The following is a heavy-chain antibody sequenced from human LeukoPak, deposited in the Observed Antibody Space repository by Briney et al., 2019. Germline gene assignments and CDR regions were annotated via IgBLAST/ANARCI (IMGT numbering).Heavy chain of an antibody. CDR3: AREGEVGVHYFDY. D-gene: IGHD1-26*01. Sequence: RGESLKISCKGSGYSFTSYWIAWVRQMPGKGLEWMGIICPGDSDTRYSPSFQGQVTFSADKSISTAYLQWSSLKASDTAMYYCAREGEVGVHYFDYWGQGTLVTVSS. CDR1: GYSFTSYW. CDR2: ICPGDSDT. V-gene: IGHV5-51*01. J-gene: IGHJ4*02.